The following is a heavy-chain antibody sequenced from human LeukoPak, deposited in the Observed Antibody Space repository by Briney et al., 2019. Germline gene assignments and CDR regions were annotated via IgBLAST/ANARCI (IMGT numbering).Heavy chain of an antibody. V-gene: IGHV4-59*01. D-gene: IGHD3-16*01. CDR3: ARDSYSHNDAFNDLFDS. CDR1: GVSITNYY. Sequence: VQSSETLSLTCTVSGVSITNYYWSWIRQSPGKGLEWIGYAHYGGGANADPSLKARAPISLDTSKNQFSLKLSSVPAADTAVYYCARDSYSHNDAFNDLFDSWGQGTLVTVSS. J-gene: IGHJ5*01. CDR2: AHYGGGA.